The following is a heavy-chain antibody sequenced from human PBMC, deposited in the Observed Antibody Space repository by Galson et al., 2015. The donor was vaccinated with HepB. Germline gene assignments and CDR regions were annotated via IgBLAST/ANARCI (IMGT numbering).Heavy chain of an antibody. Sequence: SLRLSCAASGFTFSSYSMNWVRQAPGKGLEWVSSISSSSSYIYYADSVKGRFTISRDNAKNSLYLQMNSLRAEDTAVYYCAGAHGDYGDYWGQGTLVTVSS. J-gene: IGHJ4*02. V-gene: IGHV3-21*01. CDR1: GFTFSSYS. CDR3: AGAHGDYGDY. CDR2: ISSSSSYI. D-gene: IGHD4-17*01.